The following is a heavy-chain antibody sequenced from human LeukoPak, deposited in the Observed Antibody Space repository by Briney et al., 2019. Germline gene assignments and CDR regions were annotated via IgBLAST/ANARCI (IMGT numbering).Heavy chain of an antibody. CDR1: GFTFSSYW. V-gene: IGHV3-7*01. CDR3: AIGLNGYSSRWKRLDY. D-gene: IGHD6-13*01. J-gene: IGHJ4*02. Sequence: GGSLRLSCAASGFTFSSYWMSWVRQAPGKGLEWVANIKQDGSEKYYVDSVKGRFTISRDNAKNSLYLQMNSLRAEDTAVYYCAIGLNGYSSRWKRLDYWGQGTLVTVSS. CDR2: IKQDGSEK.